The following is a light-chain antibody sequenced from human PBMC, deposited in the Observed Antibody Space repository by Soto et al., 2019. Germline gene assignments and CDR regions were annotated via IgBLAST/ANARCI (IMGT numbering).Light chain of an antibody. Sequence: DIQMTQSPSTLSASVGDRVTITCRASQSISSWLAWYQQKPGKAPKLLIYDASSVESGLPSRFSGSGSGTEFTLTISSLQPDYFATYYCQQYNSYSYTFGQGTKLEIK. CDR2: DAS. CDR1: QSISSW. J-gene: IGKJ2*01. V-gene: IGKV1-5*01. CDR3: QQYNSYSYT.